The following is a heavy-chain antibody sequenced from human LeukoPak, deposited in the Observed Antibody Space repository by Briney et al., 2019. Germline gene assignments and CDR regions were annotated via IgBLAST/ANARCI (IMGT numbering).Heavy chain of an antibody. D-gene: IGHD1-26*01. J-gene: IGHJ4*02. Sequence: SQTLSPTCTVSGGSISGSTSYCGWIRQPAGKGLEWIGRIYASGSTSYNPSLKSRATISVDTSKNQFSLKLSSVTAADTAIYYCVRGSGSYSLDYWGRGTLVTVSS. V-gene: IGHV4-61*02. CDR1: GGSISGSTSY. CDR3: VRGSGSYSLDY. CDR2: IYASGST.